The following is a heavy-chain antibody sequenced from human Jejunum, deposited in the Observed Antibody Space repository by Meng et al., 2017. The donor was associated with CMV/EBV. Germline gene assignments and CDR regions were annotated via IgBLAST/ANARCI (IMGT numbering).Heavy chain of an antibody. Sequence: IRSGYYWGWIRQPPGKGLEWIGVISDRGSTHYSPSLKSRVTISSDTSKNQFSLRLTSVTAADTAVYFCARGGWYDSWSGYYPVDYWGQGTLVTVSS. V-gene: IGHV4-38-2*02. CDR3: ARGGWYDSWSGYYPVDY. J-gene: IGHJ4*02. CDR2: ISDRGST. CDR1: IRSGYY. D-gene: IGHD3-3*01.